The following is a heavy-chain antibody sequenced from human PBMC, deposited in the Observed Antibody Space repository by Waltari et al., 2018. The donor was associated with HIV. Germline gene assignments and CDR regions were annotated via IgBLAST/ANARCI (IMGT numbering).Heavy chain of an antibody. CDR1: GASFSGYY. CDR3: ARGSIVLVPAATNYFDY. J-gene: IGHJ4*02. V-gene: IGHV4-34*01. CDR2: INHRGST. Sequence: QVQLQQWGAGLLKPSETLSLTCAVYGASFSGYYWTWIRQPPGKGLAWIGEINHRGSTNYNPSLKSRVTISVDTSKNQFSLKLSSVTAADTAVYYCARGSIVLVPAATNYFDYWGQGTLVTVSS. D-gene: IGHD2-2*01.